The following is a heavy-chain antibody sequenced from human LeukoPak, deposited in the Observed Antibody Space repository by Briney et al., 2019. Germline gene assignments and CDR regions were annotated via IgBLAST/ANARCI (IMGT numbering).Heavy chain of an antibody. J-gene: IGHJ3*02. V-gene: IGHV3-33*01. D-gene: IGHD3-10*01. CDR2: IWYDGSNK. Sequence: GGSLRLSCAASGFTFSSYGMHWVRQAQRKGLEWVAVIWYDGSNKYYADSVKGRFTISRDNSKNTLYLQMNSLRAEDTAVYYCARDGGSGTGRAFDIWGQGTMVTVSS. CDR3: ARDGGSGTGRAFDI. CDR1: GFTFSSYG.